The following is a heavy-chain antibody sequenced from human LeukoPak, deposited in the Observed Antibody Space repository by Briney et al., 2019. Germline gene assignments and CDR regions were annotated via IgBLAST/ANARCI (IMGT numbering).Heavy chain of an antibody. CDR1: GFTFNSYA. CDR3: ARDSVVRGAPEFDY. J-gene: IGHJ4*02. CDR2: IKQDGSEK. Sequence: GGSLRLSCAASGFTFNSYAFHWVRQAPGKGLEWVANIKQDGSEKYIVDSVKGRFTISRDNAKNSLYLQMNSLRAEDTAVYYCARDSVVRGAPEFDYWGQGTLVTVSS. D-gene: IGHD3-10*01. V-gene: IGHV3-7*01.